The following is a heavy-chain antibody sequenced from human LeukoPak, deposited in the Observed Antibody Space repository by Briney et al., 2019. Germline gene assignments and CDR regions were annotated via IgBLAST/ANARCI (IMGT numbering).Heavy chain of an antibody. CDR1: GFTFSNYW. J-gene: IGHJ4*02. Sequence: GGSLRLSCAASGFTFSNYWIHWVRQAPGKGLVWVSRINSDGSTTSYADSVKGRFTISRDNARNTLYLQMNSLRAEGTAVYYCARRNYDSSGPYYYFDYWGQGTLVTVSS. CDR3: ARRNYDSSGPYYYFDY. V-gene: IGHV3-74*01. D-gene: IGHD3-22*01. CDR2: INSDGSTT.